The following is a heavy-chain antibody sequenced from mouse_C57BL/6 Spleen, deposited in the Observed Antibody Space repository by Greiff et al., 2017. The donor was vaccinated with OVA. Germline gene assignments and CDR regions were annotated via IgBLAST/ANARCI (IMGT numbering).Heavy chain of an antibody. V-gene: IGHV1-5*01. D-gene: IGHD2-4*01. CDR2: IYPGNSDT. CDR3: TRYDYDAGYYFDY. CDR1: GYTFTSYW. Sequence: EVQLQQSGTVLARPGASVKMSCKTSGYTFTSYWMHWVKQRPGQGLEWIAAIYPGNSDTSYNQKFKGKAKLTAVTSASTAYMELSSLTNEDSAVYYCTRYDYDAGYYFDYWGQGTTLTVSS. J-gene: IGHJ2*01.